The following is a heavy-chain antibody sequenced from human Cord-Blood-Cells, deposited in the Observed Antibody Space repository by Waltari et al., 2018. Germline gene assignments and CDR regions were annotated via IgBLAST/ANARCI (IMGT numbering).Heavy chain of an antibody. CDR1: GDSVSSNSAA. J-gene: IGHJ3*02. D-gene: IGHD5-18*01. V-gene: IGHV6-1*01. CDR2: TYYRSKWYT. Sequence: QVQLQQSGPGLVKPSQTLSLTCDISGDSVSSNSAAWNWLRQSPSRGLEWLGMTYYRSKWYTDYAVSVKSRISIHPDTSKNHFSLQLNSVTPEDTAVYYCARDEYSYGAFDIWGQGTMVTVSS. CDR3: ARDEYSYGAFDI.